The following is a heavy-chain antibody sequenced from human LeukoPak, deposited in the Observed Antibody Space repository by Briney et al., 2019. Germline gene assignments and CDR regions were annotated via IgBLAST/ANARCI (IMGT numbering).Heavy chain of an antibody. CDR1: GGSFSGYY. V-gene: IGHV4-34*01. J-gene: IGHJ3*02. CDR3: ARAYYYASSAFDI. D-gene: IGHD3-22*01. CDR2: INQSGST. Sequence: SETLSLTCAVYGGSFSGYYWSWIRQPPGKGLEWIGEINQSGSTNYNPSLKSRVTISVDTSKNQFSLKLSSVTAADTAVYYCARAYYYASSAFDIWGQGTMVTVSS.